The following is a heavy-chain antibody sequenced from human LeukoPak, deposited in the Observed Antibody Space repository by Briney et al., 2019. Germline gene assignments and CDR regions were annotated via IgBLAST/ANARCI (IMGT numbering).Heavy chain of an antibody. CDR1: GYTFTSYG. V-gene: IGHV1-18*04. CDR3: ARDLWEYYYGSGSYSASDY. J-gene: IGHJ4*02. Sequence: RASVRVSCKASGYTFTSYGISWVRQAPGQGLEGMGWISAYNGNTNYAQKLQGRVTMTTDTSTSTAYMELRSLRSDDTAVYYCARDLWEYYYGSGSYSASDYWGQGTLVTVSS. CDR2: ISAYNGNT. D-gene: IGHD3-10*01.